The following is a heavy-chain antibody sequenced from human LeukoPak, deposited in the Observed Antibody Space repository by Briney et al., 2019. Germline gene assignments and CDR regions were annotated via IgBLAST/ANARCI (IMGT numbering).Heavy chain of an antibody. CDR3: AKEGVWFGELLSGGSYIDY. CDR2: IRYDGSNK. V-gene: IGHV3-30*02. D-gene: IGHD3-10*01. CDR1: GFTFSSYG. Sequence: PGGSLRLSCAASGFTFSSYGMHWVRQAPGKGLEWVAFIRYDGSNKYYGDSVKGRFTISRDNSKNTLYLQMNSLRAEETAVYYCAKEGVWFGELLSGGSYIDYWGQGTLVTVSS. J-gene: IGHJ4*02.